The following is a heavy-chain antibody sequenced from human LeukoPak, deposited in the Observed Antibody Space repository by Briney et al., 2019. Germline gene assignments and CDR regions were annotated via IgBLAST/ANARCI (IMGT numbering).Heavy chain of an antibody. CDR1: GFTFSSYG. Sequence: GRSLRLSCAASGFTFSSYGMHWVRQAPGKGLEWVAVLSYDGTNKFYADSVKDRFTISRDNSKNTLYLQMNSLRAEDTAVYYCAKALGGYSYGFDADYWGQGTLVTVSS. CDR2: LSYDGTNK. J-gene: IGHJ4*02. V-gene: IGHV3-30*18. CDR3: AKALGGYSYGFDADY. D-gene: IGHD5-18*01.